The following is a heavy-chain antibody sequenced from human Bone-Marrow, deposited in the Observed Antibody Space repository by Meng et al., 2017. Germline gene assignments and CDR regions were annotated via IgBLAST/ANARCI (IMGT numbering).Heavy chain of an antibody. J-gene: IGHJ5*02. CDR3: TSSGYCSGGSCPSGAWFDP. Sequence: GESLKISCTASGFTFGDYAMSWFRQAPGKGLEWVGFIRSKAYGGTTEYAASVKGRFTISRDDSKSIAYLQMNSLKTEDTAVYYCTSSGYCSGGSCPSGAWFDPWGQGTLVTVSS. D-gene: IGHD2-15*01. CDR1: GFTFGDYA. V-gene: IGHV3-49*03. CDR2: IRSKAYGGTT.